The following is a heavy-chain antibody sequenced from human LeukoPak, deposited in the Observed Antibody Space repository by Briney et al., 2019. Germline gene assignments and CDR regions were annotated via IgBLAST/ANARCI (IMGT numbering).Heavy chain of an antibody. Sequence: PSETLSLTCTVSGGSISSGDDYWSWIRQHPGKGLEWIGYISYSGSTYYNPSLKSRVTISVDTSKNQFSLKLSSVTAADTAVYYCARAGGFFSPFGYWGQGTLVTVSS. CDR2: ISYSGST. J-gene: IGHJ4*02. D-gene: IGHD3-3*01. CDR3: ARAGGFFSPFGY. V-gene: IGHV4-31*03. CDR1: GGSISSGDDY.